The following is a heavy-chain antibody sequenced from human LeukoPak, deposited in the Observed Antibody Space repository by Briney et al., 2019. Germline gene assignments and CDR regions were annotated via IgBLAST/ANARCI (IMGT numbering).Heavy chain of an antibody. CDR3: ARGAYYYYYMDV. CDR1: GFTVSSNY. V-gene: IGHV3-11*01. J-gene: IGHJ6*03. Sequence: GGSLRLSCAASGFTVSSNYMSWVRQAPGKGLEWVSYISSSGSTIYYADSVKGRFTISRDNAKNSLYPQMNSLRAEDTALYYCARGAYYYYYMDVWGKGTTVTISS. CDR2: ISSSGSTI.